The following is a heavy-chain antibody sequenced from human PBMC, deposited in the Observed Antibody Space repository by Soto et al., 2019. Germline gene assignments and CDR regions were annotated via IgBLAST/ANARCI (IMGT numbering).Heavy chain of an antibody. CDR2: INSDGSST. V-gene: IGHV3-74*01. CDR3: ARGIQHRYGMDV. J-gene: IGHJ6*02. CDR1: GFTFSNYW. D-gene: IGHD5-18*01. Sequence: EVQLVESGGGLVQPGGSLRLSCAAAGFTFSNYWMHWVRQAPGKGLVWVSRINSDGSSTFYADSVRGRFTISRDNAKNTVFLQMNSLRGEDTAVYYCARGIQHRYGMDVWGQGTTDTVSS.